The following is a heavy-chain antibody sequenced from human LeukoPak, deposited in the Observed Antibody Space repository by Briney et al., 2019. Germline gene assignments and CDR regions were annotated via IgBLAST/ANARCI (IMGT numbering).Heavy chain of an antibody. CDR3: ARGGVRGVIIDY. Sequence: SETLSLTCTVSGGSISSSSYYWGWIRQPPGKGLEWIGSIYYSGSTYYNPSLKSRVTISVDTSKNQFPLKLSSVTAADTAVYYCARGGVRGVIIDYWGQGTLVTVSS. CDR1: GGSISSSSYY. D-gene: IGHD3-10*01. V-gene: IGHV4-39*01. CDR2: IYYSGST. J-gene: IGHJ4*02.